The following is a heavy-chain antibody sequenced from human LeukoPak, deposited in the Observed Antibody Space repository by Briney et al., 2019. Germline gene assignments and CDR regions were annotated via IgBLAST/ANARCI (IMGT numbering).Heavy chain of an antibody. CDR2: ISYDGSNK. D-gene: IGHD1-26*01. Sequence: GGSLRLSCAASGFTFSSYGMHWVRQAPGKGLEWVAVISYDGSNKYYADSVKGRFTISRDNSKNTLYLQMNSLRAEDTAVYYCAKDRRYSGSYYYYYGMDVWGQGTTVTVSS. CDR1: GFTFSSYG. V-gene: IGHV3-30*18. CDR3: AKDRRYSGSYYYYYGMDV. J-gene: IGHJ6*02.